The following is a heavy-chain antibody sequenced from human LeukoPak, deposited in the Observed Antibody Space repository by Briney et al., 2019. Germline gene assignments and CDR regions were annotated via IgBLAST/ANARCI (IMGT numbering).Heavy chain of an antibody. CDR1: GYTFTDEN. V-gene: IGHV1-69*13. CDR3: ARAAPKSTCSGGSCYSWGYYFGMDV. Sequence: SVKVSCKASGYTFTDENISWVRQAPGQGLEWMGGIIPIFGTTNYAQKFQGRVTITADESTNTAYMELSSLRSEDTAVYYCARAAPKSTCSGGSCYSWGYYFGMDVWGQGTTVTVSS. J-gene: IGHJ6*02. D-gene: IGHD2-15*01. CDR2: IIPIFGTT.